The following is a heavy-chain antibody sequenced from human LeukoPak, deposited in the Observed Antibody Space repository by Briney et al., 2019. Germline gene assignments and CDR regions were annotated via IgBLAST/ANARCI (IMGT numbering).Heavy chain of an antibody. CDR1: GYSFTSYW. CDR2: IYPGDSDT. D-gene: IGHD3-16*01. J-gene: IGHJ6*02. V-gene: IGHV5-51*01. Sequence: GESLKISCKGSGYSFTSYWIGWVRQMPGKGLEWMGIIYPGDSDTRYSPSFQGQVTISADKSISTAYLQWSSLKASDTAMYYCARQPTDDYVWGSPDYYYYGMDVWGQGTTVTVSS. CDR3: ARQPTDDYVWGSPDYYYYGMDV.